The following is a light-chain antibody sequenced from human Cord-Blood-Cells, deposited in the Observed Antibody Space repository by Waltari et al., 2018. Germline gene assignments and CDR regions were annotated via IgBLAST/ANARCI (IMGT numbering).Light chain of an antibody. J-gene: IGLJ2*01. CDR2: EVS. Sequence: QSALTQPPSASGSPGQSVTISCTATSSDAGGYNYVSWYQQHPGKAPKLMIYEVSKRPSGVPDRFSGSKSGNTASLTVSGLQAEDEADYYCSSYAGSNNLVFGGGTKLTVL. CDR3: SSYAGSNNLV. CDR1: SSDAGGYNY. V-gene: IGLV2-8*01.